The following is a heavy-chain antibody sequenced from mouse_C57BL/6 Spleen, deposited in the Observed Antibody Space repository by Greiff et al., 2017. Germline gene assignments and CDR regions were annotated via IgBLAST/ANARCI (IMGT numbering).Heavy chain of an antibody. D-gene: IGHD1-1*01. Sequence: LVESGPELVKPGASVKLSCKASGYTFTSYDINWVKQRPGQGLEWIGWIYPRDGSTKYNEKFKGKATLTVDTSSSTAYMELHSLTSEDSAVYFCARRYYGSSYRYFDVWGTGTTVTVSS. CDR2: IYPRDGST. CDR3: ARRYYGSSYRYFDV. V-gene: IGHV1-85*01. J-gene: IGHJ1*03. CDR1: GYTFTSYD.